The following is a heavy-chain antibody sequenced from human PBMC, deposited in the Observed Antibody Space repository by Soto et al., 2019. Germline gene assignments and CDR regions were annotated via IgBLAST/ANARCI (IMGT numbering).Heavy chain of an antibody. CDR2: IYHSGST. V-gene: IGHV4-30-2*01. Sequence: PSETLSLTCAVSCGSISSGGYSWSWIRQPPGKGLEWIGYIYHSGSTYYNPSLKSRVTISVDRSKNQFSLKLSSVTAADTAVYYCAAGGGLPRYYWGQGTLVNVSS. J-gene: IGHJ4*02. CDR3: AAGGGLPRYY. CDR1: CGSISSGGYS. D-gene: IGHD5-12*01.